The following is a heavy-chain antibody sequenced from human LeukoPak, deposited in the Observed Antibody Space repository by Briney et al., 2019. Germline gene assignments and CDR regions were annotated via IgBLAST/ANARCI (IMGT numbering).Heavy chain of an antibody. Sequence: AGGSLRLSCAASGFTFSSYAMSWVRQAPGKGLEWVSAISGSGGSTDYADSVKGRFTISRDNSKNTLYLQMNSLRAEDTAVYYCAKVWDSNNYLFGYWGQGTLVTVTS. CDR2: ISGSGGST. V-gene: IGHV3-23*01. D-gene: IGHD1-1*01. J-gene: IGHJ4*02. CDR3: AKVWDSNNYLFGY. CDR1: GFTFSSYA.